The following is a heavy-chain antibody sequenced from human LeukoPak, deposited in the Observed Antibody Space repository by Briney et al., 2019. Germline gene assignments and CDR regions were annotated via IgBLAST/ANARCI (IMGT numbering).Heavy chain of an antibody. V-gene: IGHV4-38-2*02. J-gene: IGHJ4*02. CDR1: GFPIGSGYY. CDR2: MYDGGAN. D-gene: IGHD4-17*01. CDR3: ASSNGDYLDY. Sequence: SETLSLTCNVSGFPIGSGYYWGWIRQPPGKGLEWIGSMYDGGANYYNPSLKSRVTIAIDTSKNQFSLRLNSVTTADTAVYYCASSNGDYLDYWGRGTLVTVSS.